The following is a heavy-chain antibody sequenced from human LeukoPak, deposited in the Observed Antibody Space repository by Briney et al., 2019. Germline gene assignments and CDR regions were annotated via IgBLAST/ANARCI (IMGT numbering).Heavy chain of an antibody. J-gene: IGHJ4*02. Sequence: PGGSLRLSCAASGFTFSSYWMHWVRQAPGKGLVWFSRINSDGSSTSYADSVKGRFTISRDNAKNTLYLQMNSLRAEDTAVYYCAREGVLRYFDWFGDYFDYWGQGTLVTVSS. D-gene: IGHD3-9*01. CDR2: INSDGSST. CDR3: AREGVLRYFDWFGDYFDY. V-gene: IGHV3-74*01. CDR1: GFTFSSYW.